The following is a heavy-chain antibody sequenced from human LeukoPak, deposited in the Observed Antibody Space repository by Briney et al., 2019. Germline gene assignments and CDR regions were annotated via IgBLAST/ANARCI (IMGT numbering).Heavy chain of an antibody. D-gene: IGHD3-9*01. CDR2: ILGSGGST. CDR3: AKWGDYDVLTGYYVPDY. V-gene: IGHV3-23*01. Sequence: PGASLGLSCAASGFTFSNYAMSWVRQAPGKGLEWVSAILGSGGSTYYADSVKGRSTVSRDNSKSTLYLQMNSLRAEDTALYYCAKWGDYDVLTGYYVPDYWGQGTLVTVSS. J-gene: IGHJ4*02. CDR1: GFTFSNYA.